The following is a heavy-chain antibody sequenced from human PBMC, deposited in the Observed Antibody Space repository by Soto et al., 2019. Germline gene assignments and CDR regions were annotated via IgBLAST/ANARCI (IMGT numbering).Heavy chain of an antibody. CDR2: IYYSGST. Sequence: PSETLSLTCTVSGGSISSGGYYWSWIRQHPGKGLEWIGYIYYSGSTYYNPSLKSRVTISVDTSKNQFSLKLSSVTAADTAVYYCARGGSQQQLVLNYWGQGTLVTVSS. J-gene: IGHJ4*02. V-gene: IGHV4-31*03. CDR3: ARGGSQQQLVLNY. D-gene: IGHD6-13*01. CDR1: GGSISSGGYY.